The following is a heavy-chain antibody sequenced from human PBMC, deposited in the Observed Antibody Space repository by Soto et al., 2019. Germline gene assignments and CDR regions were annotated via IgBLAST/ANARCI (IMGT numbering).Heavy chain of an antibody. J-gene: IGHJ3*02. CDR3: ARGSFDAFDI. Sequence: SETLSLTCTVSGGSVSSGSYYWGWIRQHPGKGLEWIGYIYYSGSTNYNPSLKSRVTISVDTSKNQFSLKLSSVTAADTAVYYCARGSFDAFDISGQGTMVTVSS. CDR1: GGSVSSGSYY. V-gene: IGHV4-61*01. CDR2: IYYSGST.